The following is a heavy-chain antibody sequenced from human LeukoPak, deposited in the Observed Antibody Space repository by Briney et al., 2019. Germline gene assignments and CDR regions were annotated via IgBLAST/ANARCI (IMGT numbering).Heavy chain of an antibody. Sequence: SVKVPCKASGGTFSSYAISWVRQAPGQGLEWMGRIIPIFGIANYAQKFQGRVTITADKSTSTAYMELSSLRSEDTAVYCCARIYCSGGSCYSFDPWGQGTLVTVSS. CDR3: ARIYCSGGSCYSFDP. J-gene: IGHJ5*02. CDR1: GGTFSSYA. D-gene: IGHD2-15*01. CDR2: IIPIFGIA. V-gene: IGHV1-69*04.